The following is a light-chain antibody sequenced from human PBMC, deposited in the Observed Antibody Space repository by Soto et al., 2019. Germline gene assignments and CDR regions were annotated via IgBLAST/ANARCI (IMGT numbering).Light chain of an antibody. CDR2: EVS. J-gene: IGLJ3*02. V-gene: IGLV2-14*01. CDR3: CSYRSDNTLV. CDR1: TSDIGTYNF. Sequence: QSVLTHPASVSGSPGQSITISCTGTTSDIGTYNFVSWYQQHPGKAPKLMICEVSNRPSGVSNRFSGSKSGNTASLTISGLQPDDEADYYCCSYRSDNTLVFGGGTKLTVL.